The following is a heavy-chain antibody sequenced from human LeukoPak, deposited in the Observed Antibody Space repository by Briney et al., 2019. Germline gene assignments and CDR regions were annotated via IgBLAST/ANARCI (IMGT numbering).Heavy chain of an antibody. CDR2: FDPDDGET. Sequence: ASVKLSCKVSGSTLTELSMHWVRQAPGKGLEWKGGFDPDDGETIYAQQSQGRVTMTEDTSTDTAYMELSSLRAEDTAVYYCATVSGGWYYFDYWGQGTLVTVSS. CDR3: ATVSGGWYYFDY. J-gene: IGHJ4*02. V-gene: IGHV1-24*01. CDR1: GSTLTELS. D-gene: IGHD6-19*01.